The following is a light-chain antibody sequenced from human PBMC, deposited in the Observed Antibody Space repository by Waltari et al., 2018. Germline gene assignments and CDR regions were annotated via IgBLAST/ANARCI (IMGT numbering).Light chain of an antibody. J-gene: IGKJ1*01. CDR1: QSVSRA. V-gene: IGKV3-20*01. Sequence: EIVFTHSPATLSLSPGDRATLSCRASQSVSRALAWYQQKPGQAPRLLIYGASGRATGIPDRFSGSGSGTDFSLTISRLEPEDFAVYFCQHYVRLPATFGQGTKVEIK. CDR2: GAS. CDR3: QHYVRLPAT.